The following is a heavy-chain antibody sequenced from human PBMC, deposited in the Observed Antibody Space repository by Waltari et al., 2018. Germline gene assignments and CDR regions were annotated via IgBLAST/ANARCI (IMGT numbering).Heavy chain of an antibody. J-gene: IGHJ5*02. CDR3: ARLAGLERRNWFDP. D-gene: IGHD1-1*01. Sequence: QLQLQESGPGLVKPSETLSLTCTVSGGSISSRSYYWGWIRQPPGKGLEWIGSIYYSGSTYYNPSLKSRVTISVDTSKNQFSLKLSSVTAADTAVYYCARLAGLERRNWFDPWGQGTLVTVSS. CDR1: GGSISSRSYY. V-gene: IGHV4-39*01. CDR2: IYYSGST.